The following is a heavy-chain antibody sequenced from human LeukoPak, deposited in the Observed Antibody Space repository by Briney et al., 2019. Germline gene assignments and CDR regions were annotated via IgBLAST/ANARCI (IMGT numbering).Heavy chain of an antibody. CDR3: AAGRAAVSDSKGY. J-gene: IGHJ4*02. Sequence: GGSLRLSCAASGFTFSSYDMHWIRQPPGMGLEWVAFIRYDGSNKYYEDSVKRRFTISRDNPKNTLYLQMNGLSPEDTAVYYCAAGRAAVSDSKGYWGQGTLVTVSS. D-gene: IGHD2-8*01. CDR2: IRYDGSNK. V-gene: IGHV3-30*02. CDR1: GFTFSSYD.